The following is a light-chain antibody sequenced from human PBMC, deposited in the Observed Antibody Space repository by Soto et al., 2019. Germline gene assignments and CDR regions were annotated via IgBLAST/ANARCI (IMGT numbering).Light chain of an antibody. J-gene: IGLJ2*01. V-gene: IGLV2-14*01. CDR1: GSDAGGYNY. Sequence: QSALTQPASVSGSPGQSITISCTGTGSDAGGYNYVSWYQQHPGKAPKLMIYEVSNRPSGVSNRFSVSKSGNTASLTISGLQAEDEAAYYCSSYTSSTTLGVLFGGGTKLTVL. CDR2: EVS. CDR3: SSYTSSTTLGVL.